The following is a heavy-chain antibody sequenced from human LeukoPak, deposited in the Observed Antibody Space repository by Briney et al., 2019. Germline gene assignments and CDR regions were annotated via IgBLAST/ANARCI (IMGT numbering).Heavy chain of an antibody. D-gene: IGHD1-26*01. V-gene: IGHV4-34*01. CDR2: INHSGST. CDR3: ARSSGSYSFGT. Sequence: SETLSLTCAVYGGSFSGYYWSWIRKPPGKGLEWIGEINHSGSTNYNPTLKSRVAISVDTSKNQFSLQLSSMTAADTAVYYCARSSGSYSFGTWGQETLVTVSS. J-gene: IGHJ5*02. CDR1: GGSFSGYY.